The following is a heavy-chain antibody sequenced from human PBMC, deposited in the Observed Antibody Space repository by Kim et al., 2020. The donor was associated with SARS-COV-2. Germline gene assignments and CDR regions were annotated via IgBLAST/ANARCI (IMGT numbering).Heavy chain of an antibody. D-gene: IGHD3-10*01. V-gene: IGHV4-59*13. CDR2: IYYSGST. CDR3: ARNYGSGSHPTGDNWFDP. Sequence: SETLSLTCTVSGGSISSYYWSWIRQPPGKGLEWIGYIYYSGSTNYNPSLKSRVTISVDTSKNQFSLKLSSVTAADTAVYYCARNYGSGSHPTGDNWFDPWGQGTLVTVSS. CDR1: GGSISSYY. J-gene: IGHJ5*02.